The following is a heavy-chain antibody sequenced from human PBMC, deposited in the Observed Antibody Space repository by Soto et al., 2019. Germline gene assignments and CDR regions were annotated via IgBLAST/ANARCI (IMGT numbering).Heavy chain of an antibody. Sequence: QVQLVXXXPEVKMPGASVKVSCKTSGYTFTAYGLAWLRQAPGQRPEWMGWVSTNDDRTNYAQKFQGRVTMTTDRSTTTTYMELRSLRADDTAVYYCTRELNTESSAYYSFAYWGQGTLVTVSS. CDR1: GYTFTAYG. V-gene: IGHV1-18*01. D-gene: IGHD3-22*01. CDR2: VSTNDDRT. CDR3: TRELNTESSAYYSFAY. J-gene: IGHJ4*02.